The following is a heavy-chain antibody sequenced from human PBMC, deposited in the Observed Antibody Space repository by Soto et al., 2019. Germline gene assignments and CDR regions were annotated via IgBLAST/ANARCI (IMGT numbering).Heavy chain of an antibody. CDR2: ISAYKVNT. J-gene: IGHJ4*02. CDR3: ARDLGAQIVDY. CDR1: GYTCTSYG. D-gene: IGHD1-26*01. Sequence: QVQLVQSGAEVKKPGASVKVSCKASGYTCTSYGISWVRQAPGQGLEWMGWISAYKVNTKYAQKLQGRVSMTTDTSTSTAYMELRRLRSDDTAVYYWARDLGAQIVDYWGQGTLVTVSS. V-gene: IGHV1-18*01.